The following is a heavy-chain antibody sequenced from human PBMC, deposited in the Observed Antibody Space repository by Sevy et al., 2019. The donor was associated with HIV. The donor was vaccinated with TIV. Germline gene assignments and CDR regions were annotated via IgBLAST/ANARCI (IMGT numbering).Heavy chain of an antibody. V-gene: IGHV3-48*03. CDR1: GFTFSSYE. Sequence: GGSLRLSCAASGFTFSSYEMNWVRRAPGKGLEWVSYVRNSGSNIYYSDSVKGRFTISRDNAKNSPYLQMNSLRAEDTAVYYCARDLPPSATTVAHFDYWGRGTLVTVSS. CDR2: VRNSGSNI. J-gene: IGHJ4*02. CDR3: ARDLPPSATTVAHFDY. D-gene: IGHD4-17*01.